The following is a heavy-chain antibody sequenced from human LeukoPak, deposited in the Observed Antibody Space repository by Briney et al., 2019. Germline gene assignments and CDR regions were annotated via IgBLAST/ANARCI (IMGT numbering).Heavy chain of an antibody. V-gene: IGHV3-23*01. CDR2: INSSGGSI. D-gene: IGHD3-3*01. J-gene: IGHJ4*02. CDR1: GFTFSRNA. Sequence: GGSLRLSCAVSGFTFSRNAMSWVRQAPGKGLEWVSTINSSGGSIYYADSVKGRFTISRDNSKNTLYLQMNSLRAEDTAVYYCAKDPVGDDFWSGYFLWGQGTLVTVSS. CDR3: AKDPVGDDFWSGYFL.